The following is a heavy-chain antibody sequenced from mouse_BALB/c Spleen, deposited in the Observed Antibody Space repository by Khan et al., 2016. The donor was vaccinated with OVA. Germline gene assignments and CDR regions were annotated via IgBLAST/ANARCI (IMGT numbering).Heavy chain of an antibody. CDR2: IYPGISDT. J-gene: IGHJ2*01. CDR1: GYSFTSYW. V-gene: IGHV1-5*01. Sequence: EVQLQQSGTVLARPGASVKMSCKASGYSFTSYWMHWVKQRPGQGLEWIGAIYPGISDTRYKQKFKGKAKLTAVTSASTAYMELSSLTNEDSAVYYTTRSYDSYHFDYWGQGTPLTVSS. D-gene: IGHD2-4*01. CDR3: TRSYDSYHFDY.